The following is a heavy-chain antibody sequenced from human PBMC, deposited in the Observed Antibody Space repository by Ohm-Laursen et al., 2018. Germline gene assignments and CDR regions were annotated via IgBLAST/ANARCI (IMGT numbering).Heavy chain of an antibody. D-gene: IGHD5-24*01. V-gene: IGHV3-33*01. Sequence: SLRLSCAASGFTFSSYGMHWVRQAPGKGLEWVAVIWYDGSNKYYADSVKGRFTISRDNAKNSLYLQMNSLRAEDTAVYYCARVSRGTLQSPWGLGTLVTVSS. J-gene: IGHJ5*02. CDR1: GFTFSSYG. CDR3: ARVSRGTLQSP. CDR2: IWYDGSNK.